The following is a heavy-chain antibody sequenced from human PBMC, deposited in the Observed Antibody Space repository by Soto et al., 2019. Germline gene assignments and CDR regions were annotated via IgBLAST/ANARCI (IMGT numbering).Heavy chain of an antibody. CDR1: GGSISSYY. Sequence: SETLSLTCTVSGGSISSYYWSWIRQPAGKGLEWIGRIYTSGSTNYNPSLKSRVTMSVDTSKNQFSLKLSSVTAADTAVYYCAREGRITIFGVVIIRGDAFDIWGQGTMITVSS. CDR3: AREGRITIFGVVIIRGDAFDI. J-gene: IGHJ3*02. V-gene: IGHV4-4*07. D-gene: IGHD3-3*01. CDR2: IYTSGST.